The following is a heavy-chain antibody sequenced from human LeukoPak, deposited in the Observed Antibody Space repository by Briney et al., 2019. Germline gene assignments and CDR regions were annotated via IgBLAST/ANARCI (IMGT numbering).Heavy chain of an antibody. V-gene: IGHV3-48*01. CDR2: IGSSSSTI. CDR1: GFTFSSYS. J-gene: IGHJ5*02. Sequence: GGSLRLSCAASGFTFSSYSMNWVRQAPGKGLEWVSYIGSSSSTIYYADSVKGRFTISRDNARNSLYLQMNSLRAEDTAVYYCARDKYGYSYGSLQPWGQGTLVTVSS. CDR3: ARDKYGYSYGSLQP. D-gene: IGHD5-18*01.